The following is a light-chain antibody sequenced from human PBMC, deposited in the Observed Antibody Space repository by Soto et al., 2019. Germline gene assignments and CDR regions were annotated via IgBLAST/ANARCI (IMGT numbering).Light chain of an antibody. CDR3: MQALHTPLT. J-gene: IGKJ4*01. Sequence: DIAMTQSPLSLPVTPGEPASISCRSSQSLLHSNGYNYLNWFLQKPGQSPQLLIYLGSNRASGVPDRFSGSGSGTDFTLKISRVEAEDVGVYYCMQALHTPLTFGGGTKVGIK. CDR1: QSLLHSNGYNY. V-gene: IGKV2-28*01. CDR2: LGS.